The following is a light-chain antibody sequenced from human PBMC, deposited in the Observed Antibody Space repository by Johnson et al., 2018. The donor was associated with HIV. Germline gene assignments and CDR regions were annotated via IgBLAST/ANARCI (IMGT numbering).Light chain of an antibody. CDR1: SSNIGSNY. J-gene: IGLJ1*01. CDR2: DSD. CDR3: GTWDSSLSAGV. V-gene: IGLV1-51*01. Sequence: QSVLTQPPSVSAAPGQTVTISCSGSSSNIGSNYVSWYQQLPGTAPKLLIYDSDKRPSGIPDRFSGSNSGTSATLGITGLQTGDEADYYCGTWDSSLSAGVFGSGTKVTGL.